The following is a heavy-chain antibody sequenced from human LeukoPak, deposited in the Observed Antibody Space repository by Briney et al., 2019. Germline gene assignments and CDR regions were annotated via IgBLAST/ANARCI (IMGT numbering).Heavy chain of an antibody. D-gene: IGHD6-13*01. CDR2: ISYDGSIR. J-gene: IGHJ1*01. V-gene: IGHV3-30*04. CDR1: EFSFSNFA. CDR3: ARDQIAAAGTWYFQH. Sequence: GGSLRLSCAASEFSFSNFAMYWVRQPPGKGLEWLAVISYDGSIRYYADSVKGRFTISRDNSKNTLYLQMNSLRAEDTAVYYCARDQIAAAGTWYFQHWGQGTLVTVSS.